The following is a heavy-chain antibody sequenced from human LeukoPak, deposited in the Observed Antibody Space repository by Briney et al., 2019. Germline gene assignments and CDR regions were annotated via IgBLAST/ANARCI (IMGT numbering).Heavy chain of an antibody. V-gene: IGHV5-51*01. CDR1: GSSFTTNW. Sequence: GESLKISCKDFGSSFTTNWIAWVRQMPGKGLEWMGIIYPGDSDTRYSPSFQGQVTISADKSLSTAYLQWNSLKASDTAIYYCARLRIQDDWFDPWGQGTLVTVSS. CDR2: IYPGDSDT. D-gene: IGHD2-15*01. J-gene: IGHJ5*02. CDR3: ARLRIQDDWFDP.